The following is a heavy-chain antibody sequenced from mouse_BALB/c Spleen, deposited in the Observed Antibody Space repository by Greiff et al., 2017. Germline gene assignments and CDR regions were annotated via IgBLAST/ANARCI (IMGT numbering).Heavy chain of an antibody. D-gene: IGHD2-1*01. CDR1: GFTFTDYY. CDR2: IRNKANGYTT. CDR3: ARDWGNSY. V-gene: IGHV7-3*02. J-gene: IGHJ4*01. Sequence: DVMLVESGGGLVQPGGSLRLSCATSGFTFTDYYMSWVRQPPGKALEWLGFIRNKANGYTTEYSASVKGRFTISRDNSQSILYLQMNTLRAEDSATYYCARDWGNSYWGQGTSVTVSS.